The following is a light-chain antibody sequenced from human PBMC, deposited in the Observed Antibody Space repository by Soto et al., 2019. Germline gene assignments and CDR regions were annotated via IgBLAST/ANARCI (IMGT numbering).Light chain of an antibody. CDR3: QSADSSGTWV. V-gene: IGLV3-25*02. CDR2: KDS. J-gene: IGLJ3*02. CDR1: ALPKQY. Sequence: SYELTQPPSVSVSPGQTARITCSGDALPKQYAYWYQQKPGQAPVLVIYKDSERPSGIPERFSDSSSGTTVTLTISGVRAEDEADYYCQSADSSGTWVFGGGTKLTVL.